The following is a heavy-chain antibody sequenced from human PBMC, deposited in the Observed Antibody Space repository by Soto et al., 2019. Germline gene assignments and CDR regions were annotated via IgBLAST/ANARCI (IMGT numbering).Heavy chain of an antibody. CDR3: ATDLGYWSGGSRYQEPYYYYYGMDV. CDR2: IIPIFGTA. CDR1: GGTFSSYA. Sequence: QVQLVQSGAEVKKPGSSVKVSCKASGGTFSSYAISWVRQAPGQGLEWMGGIIPIFGTANYAQKFQGRVTITADESTRTAYMELSSLGFEDTAVYYCATDLGYWSGGSRYQEPYYYYYGMDVWGQGTTVTVSS. D-gene: IGHD2-15*01. V-gene: IGHV1-69*01. J-gene: IGHJ6*02.